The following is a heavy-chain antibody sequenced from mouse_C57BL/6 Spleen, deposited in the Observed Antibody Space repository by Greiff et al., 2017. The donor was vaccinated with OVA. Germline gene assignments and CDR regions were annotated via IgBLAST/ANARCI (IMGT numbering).Heavy chain of an antibody. Sequence: EVQLVESGGGLVKPGGSLKLSCAASGFTFSSYAMSWVRQTPEKRLEWVATISDGGSYTYYPDNVKGRFTISRDNAKNNLYLQMSHLKSEDTAMYYCARDGYGNYGAMDYWGQGTSVTVSS. V-gene: IGHV5-4*01. D-gene: IGHD2-10*02. CDR1: GFTFSSYA. CDR2: ISDGGSYT. CDR3: ARDGYGNYGAMDY. J-gene: IGHJ4*01.